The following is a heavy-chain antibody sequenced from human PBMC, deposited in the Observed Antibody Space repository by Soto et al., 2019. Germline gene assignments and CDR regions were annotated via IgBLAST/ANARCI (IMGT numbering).Heavy chain of an antibody. CDR1: GDSIMRDSYY. CDR3: ARLGAYYQAMDS. V-gene: IGHV4-31*03. Sequence: SETLSLTCTVSGDSIMRDSYYWNWIRQHPGKGLEWIGYIYYSGTTAYNPPLKTRVTISLDTSKNQFSLKLSSVTAADTAVYYCARLGAYYQAMDSWGQGTLVTVSS. CDR2: IYYSGTT. J-gene: IGHJ1*01. D-gene: IGHD3-22*01.